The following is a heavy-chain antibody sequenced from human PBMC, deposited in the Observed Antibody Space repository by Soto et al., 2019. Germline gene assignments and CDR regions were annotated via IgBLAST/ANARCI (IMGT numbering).Heavy chain of an antibody. Sequence: EVQLVESGGGLVQPGGSLRLSCAASGFSFSSYWMTWVRQAPGKGLEWVANIKQDAREKSYVASVKGRFTISRDNGKNLLYLQMDSLTADDTAVYYCAGDGVRNGAYNGWLDPWGQGTLVTVSS. CDR3: AGDGVRNGAYNGWLDP. V-gene: IGHV3-7*03. CDR1: GFSFSSYW. D-gene: IGHD3-16*01. CDR2: IKQDAREK. J-gene: IGHJ5*02.